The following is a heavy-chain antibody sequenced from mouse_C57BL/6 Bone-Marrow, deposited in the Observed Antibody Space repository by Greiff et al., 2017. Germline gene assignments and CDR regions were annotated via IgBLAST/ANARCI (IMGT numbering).Heavy chain of an antibody. CDR3: AREVGDY. V-gene: IGHV3-6*01. CDR2: ISYDGSN. CDR1: GYSITSGYY. J-gene: IGHJ2*01. D-gene: IGHD1-1*01. Sequence: VQLKESGPGLVKPSQSLSLTCSVTGYSITSGYYWNWIRQFPGNKLEWMGYISYDGSNNYNPSLKNRISITRDTSKNQFFLKLNSVTTEDTATYYCAREVGDYWGQGTTLTVSS.